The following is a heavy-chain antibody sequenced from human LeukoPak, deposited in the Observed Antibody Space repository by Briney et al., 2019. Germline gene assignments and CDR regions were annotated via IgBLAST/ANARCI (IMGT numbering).Heavy chain of an antibody. Sequence: ALVKVSCKASGYTFTGYYMHWVRQAPGQGLEWMGWINPNSGGTNYAQKFQGRVTMTRDTSISTAYMELSRLRSDDTAVYYCARKPNKDILTGYYVYAFDIWGQGTMVTVSS. V-gene: IGHV1-2*02. D-gene: IGHD3-9*01. J-gene: IGHJ3*02. CDR3: ARKPNKDILTGYYVYAFDI. CDR2: INPNSGGT. CDR1: GYTFTGYY.